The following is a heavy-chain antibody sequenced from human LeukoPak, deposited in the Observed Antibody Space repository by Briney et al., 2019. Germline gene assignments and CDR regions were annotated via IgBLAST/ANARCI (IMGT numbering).Heavy chain of an antibody. Sequence: QTGGSLRLSCAASGFTFSSYGMSWVRQAPGKGLEWVSAISGSGGSTYYADSVKGRFTISRDNSKNTLYLQMNSLRAEDTAVYYCAKDLSPFGYDSVFDYWGQGTLVTVSS. CDR2: ISGSGGST. D-gene: IGHD5-12*01. V-gene: IGHV3-23*01. CDR1: GFTFSSYG. J-gene: IGHJ4*02. CDR3: AKDLSPFGYDSVFDY.